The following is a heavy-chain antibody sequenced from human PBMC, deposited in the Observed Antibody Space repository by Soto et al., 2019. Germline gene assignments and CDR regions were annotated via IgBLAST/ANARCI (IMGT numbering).Heavy chain of an antibody. CDR2: IYYSGST. D-gene: IGHD6-19*01. V-gene: IGHV4-39*01. CDR1: GGSISSSSYY. J-gene: IGHJ4*02. CDR3: ASAGGLGAVAADY. Sequence: LSLTCTVSGGSISSSSYYWGWIRQPPGKGLEWIGSIYYSGSTYYNPSLKSRVTISVDTSKNQFSLKLSSVTAADTAVYYCASAGGLGAVAADYWGQGTLVTVSS.